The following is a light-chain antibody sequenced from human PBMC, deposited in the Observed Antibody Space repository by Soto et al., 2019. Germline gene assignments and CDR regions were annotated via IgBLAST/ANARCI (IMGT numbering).Light chain of an antibody. Sequence: QPVLTQSPSASASLGASVKLTCTLSSGHSSYAIAWHQQQPEKGPRYLMKLNSDGSHSKGDGIPDRFSGSSSGAERYLTISSLQSEDEADYYCQTWGTDIPWVFGGGTKVTVL. V-gene: IGLV4-69*01. CDR1: SGHSSYA. CDR2: LNSDGSH. CDR3: QTWGTDIPWV. J-gene: IGLJ3*02.